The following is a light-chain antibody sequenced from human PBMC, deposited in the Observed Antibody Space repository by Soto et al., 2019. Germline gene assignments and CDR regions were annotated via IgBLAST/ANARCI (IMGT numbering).Light chain of an antibody. V-gene: IGLV2-8*01. J-gene: IGLJ1*01. Sequence: QSALTQPPSASGSPGQSVTISCIGTSSDVGGYNYVSWYQQHPGKAPKLMIYEVSKRPSGVPDRFSGSKSGNTASLTVSGLQTDDEADYYCSSYAGSNTYVFGTGTKVTVL. CDR1: SSDVGGYNY. CDR2: EVS. CDR3: SSYAGSNTYV.